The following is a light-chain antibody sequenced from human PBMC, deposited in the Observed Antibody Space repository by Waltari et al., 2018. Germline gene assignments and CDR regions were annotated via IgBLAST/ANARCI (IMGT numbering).Light chain of an antibody. J-gene: IGLJ1*01. CDR1: SSDVGGYNY. CDR2: VVN. V-gene: IGLV2-11*01. CDR3: WSFSGIYTHV. Sequence: QSALTQPRPVSGSPGPSVSISCTGTSSDVGGYNYVSWYQQHPGKAPKLMIYVVNKRPSGVPDRFSGSKSGNTASLTISGLQAEDEADYYCWSFSGIYTHVLGTGTKVSVL.